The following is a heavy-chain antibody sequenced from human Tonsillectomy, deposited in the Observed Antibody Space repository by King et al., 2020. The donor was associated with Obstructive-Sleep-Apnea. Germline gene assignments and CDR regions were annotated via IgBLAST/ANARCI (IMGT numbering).Heavy chain of an antibody. CDR3: VRGSARGKY. CDR1: GFTFSNFW. CDR2: IYTDGRNT. J-gene: IGHJ4*02. V-gene: IGHV3-74*01. D-gene: IGHD3-16*01. Sequence: VQLVESGGALVQPGGSLRLSCAASGFTFSNFWMHWVRQAPGKGLVWVSRIYTDGRNTTYADSVKGRFTISRDNSKSTLYLQMNSLRPEDTAIYYCVRGSARGKYWGQGTRVTVPS.